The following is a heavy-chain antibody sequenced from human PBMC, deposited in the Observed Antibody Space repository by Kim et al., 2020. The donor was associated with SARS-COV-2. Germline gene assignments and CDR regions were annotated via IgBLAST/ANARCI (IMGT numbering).Heavy chain of an antibody. CDR1: GGSISNYY. D-gene: IGHD3-10*01. J-gene: IGHJ3*02. Sequence: SETLSLTCTVSGGSISNYYWSWIRLPPGKGLEWIGYIYYSGSTNYNPSLKSRVTISLDTSKNQFSLKLSSVTAADTAVYYCARHITNRFSAFDIWGQGTLVTVSS. CDR3: ARHITNRFSAFDI. V-gene: IGHV4-59*08. CDR2: IYYSGST.